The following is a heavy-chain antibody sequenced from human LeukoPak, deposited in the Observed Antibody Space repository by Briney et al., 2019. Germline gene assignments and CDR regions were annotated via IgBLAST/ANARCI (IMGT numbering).Heavy chain of an antibody. CDR3: ARNPYGDYYFDY. V-gene: IGHV3-30-3*01. Sequence: PGGSLRLSGAASGFTFSRYAMHWVRQAPGKGLEWVAIISYDGSGKYYADSVKGRFTISRDNSKNTLYLQMNSLRAEDTAVYYCARNPYGDYYFDYWGQGTLVTVSS. CDR2: ISYDGSGK. CDR1: GFTFSRYA. D-gene: IGHD4-17*01. J-gene: IGHJ4*02.